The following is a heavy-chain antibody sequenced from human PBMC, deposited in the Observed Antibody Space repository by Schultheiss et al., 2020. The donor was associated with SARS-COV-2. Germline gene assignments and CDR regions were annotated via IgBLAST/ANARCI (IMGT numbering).Heavy chain of an antibody. J-gene: IGHJ4*02. V-gene: IGHV4-59*01. CDR3: ARDKGGYADY. CDR2: IYHSGST. Sequence: SQTLSLTCTVSGGSISSYYWSWIRQPPGKGLEWIGYIYHSGSTYYNPSLKSRVTMSVDTSKNQFSLKLNSVTAADTAVYYCARDKGGYADYWGQGTLVTVSS. D-gene: IGHD5-12*01. CDR1: GGSISSYY.